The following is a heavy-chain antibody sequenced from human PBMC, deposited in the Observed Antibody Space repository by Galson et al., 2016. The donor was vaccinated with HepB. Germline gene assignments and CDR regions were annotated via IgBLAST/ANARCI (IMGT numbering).Heavy chain of an antibody. CDR2: FGAAGDT. D-gene: IGHD2-15*01. Sequence: SLRLSCAASGFTFSSYDMHWVRQATGKGLEWVSVFGAAGDTYQADSVKGRFTISRENAKNSLYLQMNSLRAGDTALYYCAREWSKTGYFDLWGRGTLVTVSS. J-gene: IGHJ2*01. CDR3: AREWSKTGYFDL. CDR1: GFTFSSYD. V-gene: IGHV3-13*04.